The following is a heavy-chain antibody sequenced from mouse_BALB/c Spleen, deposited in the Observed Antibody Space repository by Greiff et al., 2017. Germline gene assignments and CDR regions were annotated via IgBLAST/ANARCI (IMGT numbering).Heavy chain of an antibody. CDR3: ARGRDYYGSGGSHYFDD. Sequence: QVQLQQSGPGLVAPSQSLSITCTVSGFSLTSYGVHWVRQPPGKGLEWLGVIWAGGTTNYNSALMSRLSISKDYSKSQVFLKMNSLQTDDTAMYYCARGRDYYGSGGSHYFDDWGQGTTLTVSS. CDR2: IWAGGTT. J-gene: IGHJ2*01. CDR1: GFSLTSYG. V-gene: IGHV2-9*02. D-gene: IGHD1-1*01.